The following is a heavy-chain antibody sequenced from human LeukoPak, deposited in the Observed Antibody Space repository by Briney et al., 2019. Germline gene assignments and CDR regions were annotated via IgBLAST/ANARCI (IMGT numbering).Heavy chain of an antibody. CDR3: ARRDHCSSTSCYLYFDY. D-gene: IGHD2-2*01. V-gene: IGHV1-46*01. Sequence: GASVKVSCKASGYTFTSYYMHWVRQAPGQGLEWMGIINPSGGSTSYAQKFQGRVTMTRDTSTSTVYMELSSLRSEDTAVYYCARRDHCSSTSCYLYFDYWGQGTLVTVSS. J-gene: IGHJ4*02. CDR2: INPSGGST. CDR1: GYTFTSYY.